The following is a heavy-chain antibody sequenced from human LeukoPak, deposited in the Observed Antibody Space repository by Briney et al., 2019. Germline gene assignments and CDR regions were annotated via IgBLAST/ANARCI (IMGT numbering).Heavy chain of an antibody. Sequence: GESLKISCKGSGYSFTSYWIGRVRQMPGKGLEWMGIIYPGDSDTRYSPSFQGQVTISADKSISTAYLQWSSLKASDTAMYYCARHKGEAVQLWDYFDYWGQGTLVTVSS. CDR2: IYPGDSDT. V-gene: IGHV5-51*01. CDR3: ARHKGEAVQLWDYFDY. J-gene: IGHJ4*02. D-gene: IGHD5-18*01. CDR1: GYSFTSYW.